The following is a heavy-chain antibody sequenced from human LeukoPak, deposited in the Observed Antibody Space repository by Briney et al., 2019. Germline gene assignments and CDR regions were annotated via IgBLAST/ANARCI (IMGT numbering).Heavy chain of an antibody. J-gene: IGHJ3*02. Sequence: GASVKVSCKASGYTFTSYYMHWVRQAPGQGLEWMGIINPSGGSTSYAQKFQGRVTMTRDTSTSTVYMELSSLRSEDTAVYYCARDRARIQLWSHAFDIWGQGTMVSVSS. CDR2: INPSGGST. CDR3: ARDRARIQLWSHAFDI. V-gene: IGHV1-46*01. CDR1: GYTFTSYY. D-gene: IGHD5-18*01.